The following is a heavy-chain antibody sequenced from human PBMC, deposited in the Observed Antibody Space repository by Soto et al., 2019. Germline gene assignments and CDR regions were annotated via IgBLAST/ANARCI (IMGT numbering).Heavy chain of an antibody. CDR2: ISYDGSNK. V-gene: IGHV3-30-3*01. J-gene: IGHJ6*02. CDR1: GFTFSSYA. D-gene: IGHD6-13*01. Sequence: PGGSLRLSCAASGFTFSSYAMHWVRQAPGKGLEWVAVISYDGSNKYYADSVKGRFTISRDNSKNTLYLQMNSLRAEDTAVYYCASSYSSSWYRTYYYGMDVWGQRTTVTVSS. CDR3: ASSYSSSWYRTYYYGMDV.